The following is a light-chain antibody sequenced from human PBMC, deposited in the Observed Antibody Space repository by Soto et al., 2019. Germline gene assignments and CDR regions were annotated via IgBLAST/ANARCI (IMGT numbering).Light chain of an antibody. V-gene: IGKV3-20*01. CDR1: QSVSSTY. J-gene: IGKJ5*01. CDR2: DAS. CDR3: KQYGSSPIT. Sequence: EIVMTQSPATLSVSPGESATLSCRASQSVSSTYLAWYQQKVGQAPSLLIYDASTRATGIQDRFSGSGSGTDFTLTIRRLEPEDFAVYYCKQYGSSPITFGQGTRLEIK.